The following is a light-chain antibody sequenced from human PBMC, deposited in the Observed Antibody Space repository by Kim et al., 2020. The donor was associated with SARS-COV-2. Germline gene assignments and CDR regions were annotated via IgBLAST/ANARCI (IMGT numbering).Light chain of an antibody. CDR2: DVS. J-gene: IGKJ1*01. Sequence: FSSGERATLSCRASQIVGTCLGWYQQKPGQAPRLLIYDVSKRATGIPARFSGSGSGTDFTLTISSLESEDFAVYYCHQCNNRPRTFGQGTKVDIK. CDR3: HQCNNRPRT. CDR1: QIVGTC. V-gene: IGKV3-11*01.